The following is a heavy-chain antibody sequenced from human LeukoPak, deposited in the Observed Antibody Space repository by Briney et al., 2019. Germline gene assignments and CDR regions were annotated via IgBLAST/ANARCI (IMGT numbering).Heavy chain of an antibody. CDR1: GYTFTSYG. J-gene: IGHJ4*02. CDR2: ISAYNGNT. V-gene: IGHV1-18*01. D-gene: IGHD2-15*01. Sequence: ASVTVSCTASGYTFTSYGISWVRQAPGQGLEWMGWISAYNGNTNYAQKLQGRVTMTTDTSTSTAYMELRSLRSDDTAVYYCARDWTESYCSGGSCYSDLGYWGQGTLVTVSS. CDR3: ARDWTESYCSGGSCYSDLGY.